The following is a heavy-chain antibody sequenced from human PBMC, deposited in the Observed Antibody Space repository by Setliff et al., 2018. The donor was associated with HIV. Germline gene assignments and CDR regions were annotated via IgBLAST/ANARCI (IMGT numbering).Heavy chain of an antibody. Sequence: ASVKVSCKASGSSFTRSAMQWVRQARGQRLEWIGWIVVDSGNTNYAQKFQERVTITRDMSTSTAYMELSSLRSEDTAVYYCAAPMYYFGIDAFDVWGQGTMVTVSS. CDR3: AAPMYYFGIDAFDV. CDR2: IVVDSGNT. V-gene: IGHV1-58*02. CDR1: GSSFTRSA. J-gene: IGHJ3*01. D-gene: IGHD3-10*01.